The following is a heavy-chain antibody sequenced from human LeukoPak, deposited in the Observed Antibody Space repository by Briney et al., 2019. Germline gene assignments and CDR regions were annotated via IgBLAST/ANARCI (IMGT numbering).Heavy chain of an antibody. Sequence: GASVKVSCKASGYTFANYGIIWVRQAAGQGPEWMGWISGYKGNTKYPQNLQGRVTMTTDTSTNTAYMVLRSLMSDDTAVYYCARDYGGNSHAYFDYWGQGTLVTVSS. D-gene: IGHD4-23*01. CDR2: ISGYKGNT. J-gene: IGHJ4*02. V-gene: IGHV1-18*01. CDR3: ARDYGGNSHAYFDY. CDR1: GYTFANYG.